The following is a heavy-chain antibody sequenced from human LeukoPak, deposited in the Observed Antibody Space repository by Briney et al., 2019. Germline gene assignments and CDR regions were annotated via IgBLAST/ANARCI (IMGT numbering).Heavy chain of an antibody. V-gene: IGHV1-69*06. Sequence: ASVKVSCKASGGTLNSYVISWVRRAPGQGLEWMGGIIPISGTTNYAQKFQGRVTITADKSTSTAYMELSSLRSEDTAVYYCARARSQQQLSQNYRGQGTLVTVSS. D-gene: IGHD6-13*01. CDR2: IIPISGTT. CDR1: GGTLNSYV. CDR3: ARARSQQQLSQNY. J-gene: IGHJ4*02.